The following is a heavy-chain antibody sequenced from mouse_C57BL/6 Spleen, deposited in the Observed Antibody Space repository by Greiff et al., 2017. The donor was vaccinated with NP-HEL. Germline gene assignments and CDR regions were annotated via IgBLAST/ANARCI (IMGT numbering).Heavy chain of an antibody. D-gene: IGHD1-1*01. CDR1: GYTFTNYW. CDR3: ARRDYYGSSYDYWYFDV. J-gene: IGHJ1*03. Sequence: QVQLKQSGAELVRPGTSVKMSCKASGYTFTNYWIGWAKQRPGHGLEWIGDIYPGGGYTNYNEKFKGKATLTADKSSSTAYMQFSSLTSEDSAIYYCARRDYYGSSYDYWYFDVWGTGTTVTVSS. V-gene: IGHV1-63*01. CDR2: IYPGGGYT.